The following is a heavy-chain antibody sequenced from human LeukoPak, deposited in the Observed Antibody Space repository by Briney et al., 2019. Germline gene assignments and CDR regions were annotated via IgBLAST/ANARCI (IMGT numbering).Heavy chain of an antibody. CDR1: GYTFTSYG. V-gene: IGHV1-18*01. CDR2: ISAYNGNT. CDR3: ARVEGTAIPSYYYYMDV. J-gene: IGHJ6*03. Sequence: ASVKVSCKASGYTFTSYGISWVRQAPGQGLEWMGWISAYNGNTNYAQKLQGRVTMTTDTSTSTAYMELRSLRSDDTAVYYCARVEGTAIPSYYYYMDVWGKGTTVTVSS. D-gene: IGHD2-21*02.